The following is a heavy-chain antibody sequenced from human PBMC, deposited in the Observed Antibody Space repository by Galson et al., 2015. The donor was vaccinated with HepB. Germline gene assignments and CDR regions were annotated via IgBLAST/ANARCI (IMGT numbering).Heavy chain of an antibody. J-gene: IGHJ4*02. D-gene: IGHD6-19*01. Sequence: SVTVSCKASGSTFTGYYMHWVRQAPGQGLEWMGWINPNSGGTNYAQKFQGRVTMTRDTSISTAYMELSRLRSDDTAVYYCARDGTGYSSGWTLSWGQGTLVTVSS. CDR2: INPNSGGT. V-gene: IGHV1-2*02. CDR3: ARDGTGYSSGWTLS. CDR1: GSTFTGYY.